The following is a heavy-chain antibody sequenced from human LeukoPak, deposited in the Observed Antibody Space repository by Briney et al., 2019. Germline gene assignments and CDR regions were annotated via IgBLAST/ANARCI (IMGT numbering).Heavy chain of an antibody. CDR2: ISAYNGNT. J-gene: IGHJ1*01. Sequence: ASVKVSCKASGYTFTSYGISWVRQAPGQGLEWMGWISAYNGNTNYAQKLQGRVTMTTDTSTSTAYMELSSLTSEDTAVYYCARGRYCYSVNCRHAEYFHYWGQGTLITVSS. CDR3: ARGRYCYSVNCRHAEYFHY. D-gene: IGHD2/OR15-2a*01. V-gene: IGHV1-18*01. CDR1: GYTFTSYG.